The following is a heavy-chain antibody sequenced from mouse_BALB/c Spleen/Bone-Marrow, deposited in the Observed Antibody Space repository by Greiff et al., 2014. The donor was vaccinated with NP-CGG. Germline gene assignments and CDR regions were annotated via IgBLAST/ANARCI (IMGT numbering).Heavy chain of an antibody. V-gene: IGHV14-3*02. J-gene: IGHJ2*01. Sequence: VQLKESGAELVKPGASVELSCTASGFNIKDTYMHWVKQRPEQGLEWIGRIDPASGNTKYDPKFQGKATITADTSSNTAYLQLSSLTSEDTAVYYCARYYYGSSYFDYWGQGTTLTVSS. D-gene: IGHD1-1*01. CDR1: GFNIKDTY. CDR3: ARYYYGSSYFDY. CDR2: IDPASGNT.